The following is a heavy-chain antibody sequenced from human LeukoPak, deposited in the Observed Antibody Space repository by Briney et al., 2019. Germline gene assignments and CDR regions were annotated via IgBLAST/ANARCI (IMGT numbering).Heavy chain of an antibody. CDR1: GFTFSSYA. D-gene: IGHD3-9*01. CDR2: ISYDGSNK. J-gene: IGHJ4*02. V-gene: IGHV3-30-3*01. Sequence: GGSLRLSCAASGFTFSSYAMHWVRQAPGKGLQWVAVISYDGSNKYYADSVKGRFTISRDNSKNTLYLQMNSLRAEDTAVYYCARDRPTYDILPGSAFGYWGQGTLVTVSS. CDR3: ARDRPTYDILPGSAFGY.